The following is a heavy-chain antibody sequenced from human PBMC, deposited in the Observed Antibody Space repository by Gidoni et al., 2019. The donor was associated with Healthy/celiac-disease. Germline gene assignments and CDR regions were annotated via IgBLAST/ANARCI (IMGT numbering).Heavy chain of an antibody. J-gene: IGHJ4*02. V-gene: IGHV4-34*01. D-gene: IGHD3-16*02. Sequence: QVQLQQWGAGLLKPSETLSLTCAVYGGSFSGYYWSWIRQPPGKGLEWIGEINHSGSTNYNPSLKSRVTISVDTSKNQFSLKLSSVTAADTAVYYCARGLRVWGSYRPSYFDYWGQGTLVTVSS. CDR1: GGSFSGYY. CDR3: ARGLRVWGSYRPSYFDY. CDR2: INHSGST.